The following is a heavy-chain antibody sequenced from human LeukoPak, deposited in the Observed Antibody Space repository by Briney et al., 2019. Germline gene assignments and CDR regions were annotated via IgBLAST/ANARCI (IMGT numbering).Heavy chain of an antibody. CDR1: GGSISSYY. CDR2: IYYSGST. CDR3: ARLTPDTAMVVDY. V-gene: IGHV4-59*08. J-gene: IGHJ4*02. Sequence: SETLSLTCTVSGGSISSYYWSWIRQPPGKGLEWIGYIYYSGSTNYNPSLKSRVTISVDTSKNQFSLKLSSVTAADTAVYYCARLTPDTAMVVDYWGQGTLVTVSS. D-gene: IGHD5-18*01.